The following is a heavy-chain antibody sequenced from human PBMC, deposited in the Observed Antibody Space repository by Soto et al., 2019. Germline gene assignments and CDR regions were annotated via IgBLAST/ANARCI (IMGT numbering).Heavy chain of an antibody. CDR2: IIPIFGTA. Sequence: QVQLVQSGAEVKKPGSSVKVSCKASGGTFSSYAISWVRQAPGQGLEWMGGIIPIFGTANYAQKFQGRVTITADESTSTPYRERSSLRAEDTAVYYCAGEGVGNARTNWFDPWGQGTLVTVSS. D-gene: IGHD1-1*01. CDR1: GGTFSSYA. CDR3: AGEGVGNARTNWFDP. J-gene: IGHJ5*02. V-gene: IGHV1-69*12.